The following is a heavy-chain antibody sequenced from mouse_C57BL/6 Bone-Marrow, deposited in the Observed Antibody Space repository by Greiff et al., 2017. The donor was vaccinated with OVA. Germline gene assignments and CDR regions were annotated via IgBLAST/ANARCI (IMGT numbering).Heavy chain of an antibody. Sequence: VKLVESGAELVKPGASVKMSCKASGYTFTTYPIEWMKQNHGKSLEWIGNFHPYNDDTKYNEKFKGKATLTVEKSSSTVYLELSRLTSDDSAVYDCARRGAAQATFDYWGQGTTLTVSS. V-gene: IGHV1-47*01. CDR2: FHPYNDDT. J-gene: IGHJ2*01. D-gene: IGHD3-2*02. CDR3: ARRGAAQATFDY. CDR1: GYTFTTYP.